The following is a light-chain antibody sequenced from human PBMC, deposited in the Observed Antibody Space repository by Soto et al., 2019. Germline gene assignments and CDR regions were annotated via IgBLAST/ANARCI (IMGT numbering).Light chain of an antibody. J-gene: IGKJ1*01. CDR3: QQYNSYWT. CDR2: DAS. Sequence: DIQMTQSPSTLSASVGDRVTITCRASQSISSWFAWYQQKPGKAPKLLIYDASSLESGVPSRFSGSGSGKEFTLTISSLQPDDFATYYCQQYNSYWTFGQGTKV. V-gene: IGKV1-5*01. CDR1: QSISSW.